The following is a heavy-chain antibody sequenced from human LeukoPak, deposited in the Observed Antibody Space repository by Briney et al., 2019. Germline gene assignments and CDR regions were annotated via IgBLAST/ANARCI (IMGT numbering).Heavy chain of an antibody. J-gene: IGHJ4*02. V-gene: IGHV3-23*01. CDR2: ISGSGADT. CDR3: ASLAVDY. CDR1: GFTFNNFA. D-gene: IGHD6-13*01. Sequence: GGSLRLSCAASGFTFNNFAMHWVRQAPGKGPEWVSVISGSGADTYYADSVKGRFTISRDNSKNTVFLQMNSLRAEDTAVYYCASLAVDYWGQGTLVTVSS.